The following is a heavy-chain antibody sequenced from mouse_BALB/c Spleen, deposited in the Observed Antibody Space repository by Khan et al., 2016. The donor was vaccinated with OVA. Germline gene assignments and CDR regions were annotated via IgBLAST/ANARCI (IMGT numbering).Heavy chain of an antibody. CDR2: IYHGEDST. J-gene: IGHJ4*01. V-gene: IGHV1S56*01. Sequence: QVQLQQSGPELVKPGALVKISCKASGYTFTSYDINWVKQRPGQGLEWMGWIYHGEDSTNYNEKFKGKATLNADRSYNTAYMQLSSLTSENSAVYSCASEALRAIDMDYWGQGTSVTVAS. D-gene: IGHD1-2*01. CDR1: GYTFTSYD. CDR3: ASEALRAIDMDY.